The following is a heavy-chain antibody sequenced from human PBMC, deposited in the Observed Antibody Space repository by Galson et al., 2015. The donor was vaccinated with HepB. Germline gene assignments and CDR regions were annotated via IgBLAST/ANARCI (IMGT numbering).Heavy chain of an antibody. CDR3: ARDPGIVGATYYGMDV. V-gene: IGHV4-4*02. CDR1: GGSISSSNW. Sequence: ETLSLTCAVSGGSISSSNWWSWVRQPPGKGLEWIGEIYHSGSTNYNPSLKSRVTISVDKSKNQFSLKLSSVTAADTAVYYCARDPGIVGATYYGMDVWAKGPRSPSP. J-gene: IGHJ6*02. CDR2: IYHSGST. D-gene: IGHD1-26*01.